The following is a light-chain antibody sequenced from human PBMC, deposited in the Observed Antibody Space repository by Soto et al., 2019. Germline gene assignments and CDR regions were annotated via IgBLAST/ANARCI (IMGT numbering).Light chain of an antibody. J-gene: IGKJ1*01. Sequence: EIVLTQSPGTLSLSPGERVTLSCRASQSVRDRYLAWYQQKPGQAPSLLIYDTSTRATGVPDRFSGSGSGTDFALTISRVEPEDFAIYFCQQYGSSPGTLGQGTKVDIK. CDR3: QQYGSSPGT. CDR2: DTS. CDR1: QSVRDRY. V-gene: IGKV3-20*01.